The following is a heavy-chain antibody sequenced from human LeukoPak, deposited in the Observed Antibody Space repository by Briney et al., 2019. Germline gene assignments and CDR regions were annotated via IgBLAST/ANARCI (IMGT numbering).Heavy chain of an antibody. CDR1: GFTFDDYA. V-gene: IGHV3-9*01. CDR2: ISWNSGSI. Sequence: GRSLRLSCAASGFTFDDYAMHWVRQAPGKGLEWVSGISWNSGSIGYADSVKGRFTISRDNAKNSLYLQMNSLRAEDTALYYCAKDTIAMIVGGGPAFDIWGQGTMVTVSS. J-gene: IGHJ3*02. CDR3: AKDTIAMIVGGGPAFDI. D-gene: IGHD3-22*01.